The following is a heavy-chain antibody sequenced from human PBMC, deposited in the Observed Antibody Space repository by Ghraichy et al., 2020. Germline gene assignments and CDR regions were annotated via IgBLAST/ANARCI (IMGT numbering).Heavy chain of an antibody. CDR2: ISYDGSNK. D-gene: IGHD1-1*01. CDR1: GFTFSSYA. J-gene: IGHJ4*02. CDR3: ARDRDNNYFDY. V-gene: IGHV3-30-3*01. Sequence: GESLNISCAASGFTFSSYAMHWVRQAPGKGLEWVAVISYDGSNKYYADSVKGRFTISRDNSKNTLYLQMNSLRAEDTAVYYCARDRDNNYFDYWGQGTLVTVSS.